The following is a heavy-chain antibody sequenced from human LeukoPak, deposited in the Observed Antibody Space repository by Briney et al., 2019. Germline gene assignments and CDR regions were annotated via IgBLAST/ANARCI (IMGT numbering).Heavy chain of an antibody. CDR3: AKLCGGGGVRGVPYYYYYYGMDV. Sequence: GGSLRLSCAASGFTFSSYAMSWVRQAPGKGLEWVSAISGSGGSTYYADSVKGRFTISRDNSKNTLYLQMNSLRAEDTAVYYCAKLCGGGGVRGVPYYYYYYGMDVWGQGTTVTVSS. V-gene: IGHV3-23*01. J-gene: IGHJ6*02. D-gene: IGHD3-10*01. CDR1: GFTFSSYA. CDR2: ISGSGGST.